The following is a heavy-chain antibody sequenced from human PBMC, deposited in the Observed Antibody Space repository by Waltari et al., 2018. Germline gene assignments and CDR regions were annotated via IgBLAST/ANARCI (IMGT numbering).Heavy chain of an antibody. CDR1: RFTFSTYG. D-gene: IGHD3-10*01. V-gene: IGHV3-30*03. Sequence: QVHLVESGGGVVQPGRSLRLSCAASRFTFSTYGMHWVRQAPGKGREWVAVISYDETNKYYADSVKGRFTISRDNSKNILYLQMNSLRAEDTAVYYCTGDGSGSYSLDYWGQGTLVTVSS. CDR2: ISYDETNK. J-gene: IGHJ4*02. CDR3: TGDGSGSYSLDY.